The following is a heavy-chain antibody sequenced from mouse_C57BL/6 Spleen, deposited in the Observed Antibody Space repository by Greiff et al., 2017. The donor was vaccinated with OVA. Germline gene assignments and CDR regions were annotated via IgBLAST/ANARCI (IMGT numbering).Heavy chain of an antibody. D-gene: IGHD2-2*01. Sequence: EVMLVESGAGLVKPGGSLKLSCAASGFTFSSYAMSWVRQTPEKRLEWVAYISSGGDYIYYADTVKGRFTISRDNATNTLYLQMSSLKSEDTAMYYCTRGGGYDEAWFAYWGQGTLVTVSA. V-gene: IGHV5-9-1*02. CDR3: TRGGGYDEAWFAY. CDR1: GFTFSSYA. CDR2: ISSGGDYI. J-gene: IGHJ3*01.